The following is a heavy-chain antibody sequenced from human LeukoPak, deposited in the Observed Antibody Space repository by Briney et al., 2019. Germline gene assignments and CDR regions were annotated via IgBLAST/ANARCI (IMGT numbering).Heavy chain of an antibody. CDR2: ISYDGSNK. Sequence: PGGSLRLSCAASGFTFSSYGMHWVRQAPGKGLEWVAVISYDGSNKYYADSVKGRFTISRDNSKNTLYLQMNNLRAEDTAVYYCAKILDAFDIWGQGTMVTVSS. V-gene: IGHV3-30*18. CDR3: AKILDAFDI. CDR1: GFTFSSYG. J-gene: IGHJ3*02.